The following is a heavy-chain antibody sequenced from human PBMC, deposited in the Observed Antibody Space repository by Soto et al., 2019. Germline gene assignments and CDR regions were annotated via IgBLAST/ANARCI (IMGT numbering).Heavy chain of an antibody. CDR3: AAVGTLNYYGMDV. CDR1: GYTSSSYG. D-gene: IGHD6-13*01. CDR2: MNPNSGNT. Sequence: GASVKVSCKAIGYTSSSYGISWVRQATGQGLEWMGWMNPNSGNTGYAQKFQGRVTMTRNTSISTAYMELSSLRSEDTAVYYCAAVGTLNYYGMDVWGKGTTVTSPQ. V-gene: IGHV1-8*01. J-gene: IGHJ6*04.